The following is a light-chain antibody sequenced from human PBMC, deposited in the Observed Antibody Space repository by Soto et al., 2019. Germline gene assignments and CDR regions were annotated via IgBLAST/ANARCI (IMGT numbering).Light chain of an antibody. CDR2: GAS. CDR3: HQYGSSAWT. J-gene: IGKJ1*01. Sequence: EIVLTQSPGTLSLSPGERSTLSCSASQSVSSSYLPRYQQKPGQAPRLLIYGASSRATGIPDRFSGSGSGTDFTLTISRLEPEDFAVYYCHQYGSSAWTFGQGTKVDIK. V-gene: IGKV3-20*01. CDR1: QSVSSSY.